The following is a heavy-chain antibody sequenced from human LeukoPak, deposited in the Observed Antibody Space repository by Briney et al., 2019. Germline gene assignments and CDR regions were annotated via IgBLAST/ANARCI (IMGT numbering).Heavy chain of an antibody. CDR1: GFTLCNYW. J-gene: IGHJ5*02. CDR3: ARDLPINMVRGVKQGWFDP. V-gene: IGHV3-7*03. Sequence: PGGSLSLSRAASGFTLCNYWMNWVPEAPGKGRESGADIKQDGSVKYSVDSVKCRFNFSRDNDNNTPYLQMISLRAEDTAVYYCARDLPINMVRGVKQGWFDPWGQGTLVTVSS. D-gene: IGHD3-10*01. CDR2: IKQDGSVK.